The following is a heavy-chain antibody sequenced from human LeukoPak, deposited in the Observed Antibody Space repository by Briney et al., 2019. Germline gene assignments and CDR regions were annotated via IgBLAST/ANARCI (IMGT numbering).Heavy chain of an antibody. D-gene: IGHD5-24*01. CDR3: VRRTFLRRANYNYYFFDY. CDR1: GDSISRYY. Sequence: SDPLSLPCTVSGDSISRYYWRCIRQPPGRGGEGFVYIYYTGSTNYNTSLKSRVTISVDTSKNQSSLKLSSVTAAYTAVYYCVRRTFLRRANYNYYFFDYWAQGILVTVSS. CDR2: IYYTGST. V-gene: IGHV4-59*08. J-gene: IGHJ4*02.